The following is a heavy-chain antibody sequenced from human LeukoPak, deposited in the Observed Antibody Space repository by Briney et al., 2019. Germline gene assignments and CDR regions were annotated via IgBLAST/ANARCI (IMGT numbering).Heavy chain of an antibody. CDR3: ARIVHSSSCIDY. CDR2: IWYDGSNK. CDR1: GFTFSSYG. J-gene: IGHJ4*02. D-gene: IGHD6-13*01. V-gene: IGHV3-33*01. Sequence: GGSLRLSCAASGFTFSSYGMHWVRQAPGKGLEWAAVIWYDGSNKYYADSVKGRFTISRDNSKNTLYLQMNSLRAEDTAVYYCARIVHSSSCIDYWGQGTLVTVSS.